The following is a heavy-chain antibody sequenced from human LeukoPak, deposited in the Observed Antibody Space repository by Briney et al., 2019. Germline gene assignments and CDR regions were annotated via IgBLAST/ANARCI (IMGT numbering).Heavy chain of an antibody. CDR1: GFTFSSYG. Sequence: GGSLRLSCAASGFTFSSYGMHWVRQAPGKGLEWVAFIRYDGSNKYYADSVKGRFTNSRDNSKNTLYLQMNSLRAEDTAVYYCAKEQVVVPAATFDYWGQGTLVTVSS. V-gene: IGHV3-30*02. CDR3: AKEQVVVPAATFDY. CDR2: IRYDGSNK. J-gene: IGHJ4*02. D-gene: IGHD2-2*01.